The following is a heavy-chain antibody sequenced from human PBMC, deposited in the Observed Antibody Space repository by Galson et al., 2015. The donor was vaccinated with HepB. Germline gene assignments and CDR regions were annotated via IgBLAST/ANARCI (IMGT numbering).Heavy chain of an antibody. Sequence: ETLSLTCTVSGGSISSSNYYWGWIRQPPGKGLEWVGSNFYSGSTYYNPSLKGRVTISAETSKNQLSLKVNSVTAADTAFYYCASGRRDGYRYFDYWGQGTLVTVSS. J-gene: IGHJ4*02. CDR1: GGSISSSNYY. V-gene: IGHV4-39*01. CDR2: NFYSGST. D-gene: IGHD5-24*01. CDR3: ASGRRDGYRYFDY.